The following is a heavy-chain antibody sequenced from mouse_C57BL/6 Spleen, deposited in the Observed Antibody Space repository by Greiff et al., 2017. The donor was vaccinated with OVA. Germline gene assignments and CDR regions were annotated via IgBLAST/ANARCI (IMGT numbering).Heavy chain of an antibody. CDR3: ARGEDYDGYYFDY. CDR2: ISYDGSN. V-gene: IGHV3-6*01. Sequence: VQLQQSGPGLVKPSQSLSLTCSVTGYSITSGYYWNWIRQFPGNKLEWMGYISYDGSNNYNPSLKNRISITRDTSKNQFFLKLNSVTTEDTATYYCARGEDYDGYYFDYWGQGTTLTVSS. D-gene: IGHD1-2*01. CDR1: GYSITSGYY. J-gene: IGHJ2*01.